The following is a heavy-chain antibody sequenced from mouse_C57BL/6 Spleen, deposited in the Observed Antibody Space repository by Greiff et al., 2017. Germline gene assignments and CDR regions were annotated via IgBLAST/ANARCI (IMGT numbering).Heavy chain of an antibody. D-gene: IGHD4-1*01. V-gene: IGHV1-63*01. J-gene: IGHJ4*01. CDR3: ARDEGGTGRGYAMDY. CDR2: IYPGGGYT. CDR1: GYTFTNYW. Sequence: QVQLQQSGAELVRPGTSVKMSCKASGYTFTNYWIGWAKQRPGHGLEWIGDIYPGGGYTNYNEKFKGKATLTADKSSSTAYMQFSSLTSEDSAIYYCARDEGGTGRGYAMDYWGQGTSVTVSS.